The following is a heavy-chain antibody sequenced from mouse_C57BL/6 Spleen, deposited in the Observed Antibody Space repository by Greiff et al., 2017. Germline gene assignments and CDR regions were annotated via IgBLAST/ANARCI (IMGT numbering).Heavy chain of an antibody. Sequence: QVQLKESGAELAKPGASVKLSCKASGYTFTSYWMHWVKQRPGQGLEWIGYINPSSGYTKYNQKFKDKATLTADKSSSTAYTQLSSLKYEDSAVYYCARKGGSYDGYFAYWGQGTLVTVSA. V-gene: IGHV1-7*01. CDR1: GYTFTSYW. J-gene: IGHJ3*01. D-gene: IGHD2-3*01. CDR3: ARKGGSYDGYFAY. CDR2: INPSSGYT.